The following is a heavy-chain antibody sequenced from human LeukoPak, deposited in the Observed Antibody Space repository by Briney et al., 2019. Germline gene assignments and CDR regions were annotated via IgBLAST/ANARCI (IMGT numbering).Heavy chain of an antibody. J-gene: IGHJ6*03. Sequence: ASVRVSCKASGYTFAIYGISWVRQAPGHGLEWMGWISSDNGYTNYAQKFQGRVTMTTDTSTNTAYMELRSLRSDDTAVYYCASARSGRYYYYMDVWGKGTTVTASS. CDR1: GYTFAIYG. D-gene: IGHD3-10*01. V-gene: IGHV1-18*04. CDR3: ASARSGRYYYYMDV. CDR2: ISSDNGYT.